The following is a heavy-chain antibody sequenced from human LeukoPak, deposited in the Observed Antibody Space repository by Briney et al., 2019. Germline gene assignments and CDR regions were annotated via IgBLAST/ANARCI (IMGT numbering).Heavy chain of an antibody. CDR2: ISTSGSGT. V-gene: IGHV3-23*01. CDR3: GETRGKEILTNGFDF. Sequence: GGSLRLSCVASGFTFNNYAMNWVRQAPGKGLEWVSVISTSGSGTYYAASVKGRFTISRDNSKNTLHLQLNNLRAEDTAVYYCGETRGKEILTNGFDFWGQGTMVTVSS. D-gene: IGHD3-9*01. CDR1: GFTFNNYA. J-gene: IGHJ3*01.